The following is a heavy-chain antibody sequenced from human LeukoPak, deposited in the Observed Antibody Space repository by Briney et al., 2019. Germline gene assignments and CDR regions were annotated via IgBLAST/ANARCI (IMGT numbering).Heavy chain of an antibody. V-gene: IGHV3-74*01. CDR2: INTDGSST. CDR3: ARGSEGELLFGY. CDR1: GFTFSSYW. Sequence: GGSLRLSCAASGFTFSSYWMHWVRQAPGKGLVWVSRINTDGSSTSYADSVKGRFTISRDNAKNTLYLQMNSLRAEDTAVYYCARGSEGELLFGYWGQGTLVTVSS. J-gene: IGHJ4*02. D-gene: IGHD1-26*01.